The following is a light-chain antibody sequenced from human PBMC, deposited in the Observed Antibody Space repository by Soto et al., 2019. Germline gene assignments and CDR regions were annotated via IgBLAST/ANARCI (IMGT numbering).Light chain of an antibody. J-gene: IGKJ5*01. Sequence: IVMTQSPDSLAVSLGERATINCNSSQSVLYSSNIKNYLAWYQQKPGQPPKLLIYGASTRESGVPERFSGGGSGTDFTLTISSLRAADAAVYYCQQYYSTPRTFGQGTRLEI. CDR1: QSVLYSSNIKNY. CDR2: GAS. CDR3: QQYYSTPRT. V-gene: IGKV4-1*01.